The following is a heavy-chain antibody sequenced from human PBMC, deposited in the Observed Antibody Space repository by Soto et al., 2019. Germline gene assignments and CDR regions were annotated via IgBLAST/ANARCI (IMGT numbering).Heavy chain of an antibody. D-gene: IGHD1-1*01. J-gene: IGHJ4*02. V-gene: IGHV5-51*01. CDR3: ARQDGAANYYFDY. CDR1: DYGFAVYW. CDR2: IYPSDSDT. Sequence: EVQLVQSGAEVKKPGESLKISCKGSDYGFAVYWIAWVRQMPGKGLEWMGIIYPSDSDTRYSPSFQGQVTISADKSISTAYLQWSSLKASDTAMYYCARQDGAANYYFDYWGQGTLVTVSS.